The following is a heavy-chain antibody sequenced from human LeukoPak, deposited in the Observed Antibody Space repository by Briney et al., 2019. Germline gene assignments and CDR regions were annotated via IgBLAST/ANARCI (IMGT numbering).Heavy chain of an antibody. J-gene: IGHJ3*02. D-gene: IGHD2-15*01. CDR1: GGSISSYY. CDR2: IYYSGST. CDR3: ASSFSHCSGGSCYYAFDI. V-gene: IGHV4-59*08. Sequence: SETLSLTCTVSGGSISSYYWSWIRQPPGKGLEWIGYIYYSGSTNYNPSLKSRVTISVDTSKNQFSLKLSSVTAADTAVYYCASSFSHCSGGSCYYAFDIWGQGTMVTVSS.